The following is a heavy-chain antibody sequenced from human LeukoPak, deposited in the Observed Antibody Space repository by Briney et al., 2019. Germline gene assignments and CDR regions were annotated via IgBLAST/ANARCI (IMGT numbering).Heavy chain of an antibody. CDR1: GFTFNHYG. V-gene: IGHV3-33*01. D-gene: IGHD4-11*01. J-gene: IGHJ4*02. CDR2: IWSDGTNQ. CDR3: ARDAQRGFDYSNSLEY. Sequence: PGRSLRLSCAAAGFTFNHYGFHWIRQAPGKGLEWVAVIWSDGTNQYYADSVKGRFTIPRDDSGNTVYLQMNSLRPEDTGVYYCARDAQRGFDYSNSLEYWGQGTPVTVST.